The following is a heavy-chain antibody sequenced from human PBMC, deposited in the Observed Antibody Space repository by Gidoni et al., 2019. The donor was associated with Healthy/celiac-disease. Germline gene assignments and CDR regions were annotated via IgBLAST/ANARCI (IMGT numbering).Heavy chain of an antibody. CDR1: GGSISSSSYY. V-gene: IGHV4-39*01. CDR3: ARHSRVTAAAFDI. Sequence: QLQLPESGPGLVKPSDTLSLPCTVPGGSISSSSYYWGWIRQPPGKGLEWIGSIYYSGSTYYNPSLKSRVTISVDTSKNQFALKLSSVTAADTAVYYCARHSRVTAAAFDIWGQGTMVTVSS. D-gene: IGHD2-21*02. CDR2: IYYSGST. J-gene: IGHJ3*02.